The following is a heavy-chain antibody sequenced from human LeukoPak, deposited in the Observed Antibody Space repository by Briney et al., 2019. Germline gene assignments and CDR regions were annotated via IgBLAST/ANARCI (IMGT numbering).Heavy chain of an antibody. D-gene: IGHD6-13*01. CDR3: ATTGYSSSRNWFDP. CDR1: GYTFTSYG. Sequence: GASVKVSCKASGYTFTSYGISWVRQAPGQGLEWMGWINPNSGGTNYAQKFQGRVTMTRDTSISTAYMELSRLRSDDTAVYYCATTGYSSSRNWFDPWGQGTLVTVSS. J-gene: IGHJ5*02. CDR2: INPNSGGT. V-gene: IGHV1-2*02.